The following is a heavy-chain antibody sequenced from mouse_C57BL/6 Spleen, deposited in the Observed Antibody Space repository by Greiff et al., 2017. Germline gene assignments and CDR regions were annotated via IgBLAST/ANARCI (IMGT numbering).Heavy chain of an antibody. CDR3: ARVTGFNFDY. CDR1: GYTFTDYN. CDR2: INPNNGGT. Sequence: VQLQQSGPELVKPGASVKMSCKASGYTFTDYNMHWVKQSHGKSLEWIGYINPNNGGTSYNQKFKGKATLTVNKSSSTAYMELRRLTSEDSAVYYCARVTGFNFDYWGQGTTLTVSS. D-gene: IGHD4-1*01. J-gene: IGHJ2*01. V-gene: IGHV1-22*01.